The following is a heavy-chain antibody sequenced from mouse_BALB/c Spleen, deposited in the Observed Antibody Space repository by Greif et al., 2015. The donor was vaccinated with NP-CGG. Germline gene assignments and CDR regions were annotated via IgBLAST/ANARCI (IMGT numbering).Heavy chain of an antibody. J-gene: IGHJ2*01. CDR3: AREGCPGYFDY. Sequence: QVQLKDSGAELMKPGASVKISCKATGYTFSSYWIEWVKQRPGHGLEWIGEILPGSGSTNYNEKFKGKATFTADTSSNTAYMQLSSLTSEDSAVYYCAREGCPGYFDYWGQGTTLTVSS. V-gene: IGHV1-9*01. CDR1: GYTFSSYW. CDR2: ILPGSGST.